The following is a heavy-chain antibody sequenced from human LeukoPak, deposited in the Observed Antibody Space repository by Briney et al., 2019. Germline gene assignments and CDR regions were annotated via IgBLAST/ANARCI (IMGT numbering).Heavy chain of an antibody. V-gene: IGHV1-69*04. CDR2: IIPILGIA. CDR3: AKDREESGGYLYYYYYGMDV. D-gene: IGHD2-15*01. Sequence: PGASVKVSCKASGGTFSSYAISWVRQAPGQGLEWMGRIIPILGIANYAQKFQGRVTITADKSTSTAYMELSSLRAEDTAVYYCAKDREESGGYLYYYYYGMDVWGLGTTVTVSS. CDR1: GGTFSSYA. J-gene: IGHJ6*02.